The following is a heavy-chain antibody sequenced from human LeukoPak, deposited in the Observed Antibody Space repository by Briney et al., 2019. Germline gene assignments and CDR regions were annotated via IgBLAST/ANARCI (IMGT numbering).Heavy chain of an antibody. CDR1: GFTFSSYW. Sequence: GGSLRLSCAASGFTFSSYWMHWVRQVPGKGLVWVSRINTDGSSTSYADSVKGRFTISRDTSESAVYLQMNSLRVEDTAAYYCAKDRYGGTIFGVVINWGQGTLVTVSS. CDR3: AKDRYGGTIFGVVIN. CDR2: INTDGSST. D-gene: IGHD3-3*01. V-gene: IGHV3-74*01. J-gene: IGHJ4*02.